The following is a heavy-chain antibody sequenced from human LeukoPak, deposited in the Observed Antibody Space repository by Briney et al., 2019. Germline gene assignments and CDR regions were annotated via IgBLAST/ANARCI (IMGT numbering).Heavy chain of an antibody. CDR2: IYTSGST. CDR1: VGSISSGGFY. D-gene: IGHD6-19*01. V-gene: IGHV4-61*02. CDR3: ARVGGWYSGNWFDP. J-gene: IGHJ5*02. Sequence: SQTLSLTCTVSVGSISSGGFYWNWIRQPAGKALEWIGRIYTSGSTDYNPSLKSRVTMSVDTSKNQFSLKLSSVTAADTAVYYCARVGGWYSGNWFDPWGQGTLVTVSS.